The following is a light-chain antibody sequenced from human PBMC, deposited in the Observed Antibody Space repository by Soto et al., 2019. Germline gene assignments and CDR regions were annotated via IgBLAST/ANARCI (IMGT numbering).Light chain of an antibody. J-gene: IGKJ5*01. Sequence: DIVLTQSPGTLSLSKGERATLSCRASQSVSSSNLAWYQQKPGQAPRLLIYDASSRPTDIPARFSGSGSGTDFTLTISCLEPEDFTPYYCQQRSNWPITFCQGRRLEIK. CDR3: QQRSNWPIT. CDR1: QSVSSSN. V-gene: IGKV3-11*01. CDR2: DAS.